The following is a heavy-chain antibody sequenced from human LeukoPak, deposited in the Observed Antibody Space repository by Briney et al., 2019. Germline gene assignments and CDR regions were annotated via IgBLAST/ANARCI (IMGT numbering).Heavy chain of an antibody. V-gene: IGHV3-33*01. CDR3: ARDRHCVNGVCHSPPGMDV. CDR1: GFILNDYG. D-gene: IGHD2-8*01. CDR2: IWFDKNQ. Sequence: GGCLRLSCAASGFILNDYGMHWVRQAPGKGLEWVADIWFDKNQHFADSVKGRFAISRDNSKNTVYLQINSLRAEDTAVYYCARDRHCVNGVCHSPPGMDVWGQGTTVTVSS. J-gene: IGHJ6*02.